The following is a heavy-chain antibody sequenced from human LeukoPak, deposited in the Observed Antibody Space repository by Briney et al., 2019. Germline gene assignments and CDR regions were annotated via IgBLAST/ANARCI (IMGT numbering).Heavy chain of an antibody. CDR3: ARAHINSNCFDP. V-gene: IGHV1-69*13. CDR2: IIPIFGTA. Sequence: AASVKVSCKASGGTFSRYAISWVRQAPGQGLEWMGGIIPIFGTANYAQKFQGRVTITADESTSTAYMELSSLRSEDTAVYYCARAHINSNCFDPWGQGTLVTVSS. J-gene: IGHJ5*02. CDR1: GGTFSRYA. D-gene: IGHD1-1*01.